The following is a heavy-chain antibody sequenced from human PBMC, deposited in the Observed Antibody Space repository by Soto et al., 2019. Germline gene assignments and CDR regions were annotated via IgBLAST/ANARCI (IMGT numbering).Heavy chain of an antibody. D-gene: IGHD2-2*02. V-gene: IGHV3-11*04. CDR1: AFTFSDYY. Sequence: GGSLRLSCAASAFTFSDYYMSWIRQAPGKGLEWVSYISSSGTAIYAADSVKGRFSISRDNAKNSLYLQMNSLRVEDTAIYYCTKDYTAWGQGTLVTVSS. CDR2: ISSSGTAI. CDR3: TKDYTA. J-gene: IGHJ5*02.